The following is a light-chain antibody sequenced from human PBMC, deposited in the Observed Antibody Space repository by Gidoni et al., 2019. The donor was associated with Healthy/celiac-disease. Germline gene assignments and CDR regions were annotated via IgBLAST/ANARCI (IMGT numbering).Light chain of an antibody. CDR3: QQYYSTPPS. J-gene: IGKJ2*01. Sequence: DIVMTQSPDSLAVSLGERATINCKSSQSVLYTSNNKNYLAWYQQKPGQPPKLLIYWASTRESGVPDRFSGSGSGTEFTLTISSLQAEEVAVYYFQQYYSTPPSFGQGTKLEIK. CDR2: WAS. V-gene: IGKV4-1*01. CDR1: QSVLYTSNNKNY.